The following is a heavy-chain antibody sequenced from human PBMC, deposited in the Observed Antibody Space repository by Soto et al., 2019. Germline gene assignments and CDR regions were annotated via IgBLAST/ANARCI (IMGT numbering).Heavy chain of an antibody. D-gene: IGHD3-22*01. CDR3: TTGPYYYDSSGYPFDY. Sequence: SLRLSCAASGFTFSNAWMSWVRQAPGKGLEWVGRIKSKADGGTTDYAAPVKGRFTISRDDSKNTLYLQMNSLKTEDTAVYYCTTGPYYYDSSGYPFDYWGQGTLVTVSS. CDR1: GFTFSNAW. V-gene: IGHV3-15*01. CDR2: IKSKADGGTT. J-gene: IGHJ4*02.